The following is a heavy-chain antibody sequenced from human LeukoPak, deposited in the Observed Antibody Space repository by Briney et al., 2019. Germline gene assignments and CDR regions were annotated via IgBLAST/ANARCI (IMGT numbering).Heavy chain of an antibody. CDR2: ISSSGSTI. Sequence: GGSLRLSCAASGFTFSDYYMSWIRQAPGKGLEWVSYISSSGSTIYYADSVKGRFTVSRDNAKNSLYLQMNSLRAEDTAVYYCARDLGSGWTTTFDYWGQGTLVTVSS. V-gene: IGHV3-11*01. CDR3: ARDLGSGWTTTFDY. CDR1: GFTFSDYY. D-gene: IGHD6-19*01. J-gene: IGHJ4*02.